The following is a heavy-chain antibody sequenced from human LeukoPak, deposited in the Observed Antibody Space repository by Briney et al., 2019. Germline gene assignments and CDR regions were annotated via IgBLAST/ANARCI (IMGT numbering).Heavy chain of an antibody. Sequence: ASVKVSCKASGYTFTSYGISWVRQAPGQGLEWMGWISAYNGNTNYAQKLQGRVTMTTDTSTSTAYMELRSLRSDDTAVYHCARDRGYYGSGSHPSWFDPWGQGTLVTVSS. CDR3: ARDRGYYGSGSHPSWFDP. CDR1: GYTFTSYG. V-gene: IGHV1-18*04. J-gene: IGHJ5*02. CDR2: ISAYNGNT. D-gene: IGHD3-10*01.